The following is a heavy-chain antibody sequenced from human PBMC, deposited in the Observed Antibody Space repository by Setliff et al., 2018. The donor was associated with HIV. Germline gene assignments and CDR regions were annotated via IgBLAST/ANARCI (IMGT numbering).Heavy chain of an antibody. V-gene: IGHV1-46*01. J-gene: IGHJ6*02. CDR1: GYTFTSYY. CDR3: ARDLWYSSSWSRGYYGMDV. D-gene: IGHD6-13*01. CDR2: INPSGGST. Sequence: ASVKVSCKASGYTFTSYYMHWVRQAPGQGLEWMGIINPSGGSTSYAQKFQGRVIMTRDTSTSTVYMELSSLRSEDTAVYYCARDLWYSSSWSRGYYGMDVWGQGTTVTVSS.